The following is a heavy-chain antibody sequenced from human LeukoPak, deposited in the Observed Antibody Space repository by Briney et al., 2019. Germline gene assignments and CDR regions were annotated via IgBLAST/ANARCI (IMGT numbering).Heavy chain of an antibody. V-gene: IGHV3-49*04. J-gene: IGHJ6*02. Sequence: GGSLRLSCITSGFTFGDHAMSWVRQAPGKGLEWVGFIRSKAYRGTTEYAASVKGRFTISRDDSRGIAYPQMNSLITEDTAVYYCTRGPIQLWIHNAMDVWGQGTTVTVSS. CDR3: TRGPIQLWIHNAMDV. CDR1: GFTFGDHA. CDR2: IRSKAYRGTT. D-gene: IGHD5-18*01.